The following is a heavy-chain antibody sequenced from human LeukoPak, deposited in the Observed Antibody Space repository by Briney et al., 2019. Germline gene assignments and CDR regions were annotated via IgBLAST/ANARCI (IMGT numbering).Heavy chain of an antibody. D-gene: IGHD3-9*01. CDR1: GFTFSDYY. J-gene: IGHJ6*02. CDR2: ISSSGSTV. V-gene: IGHV3-11*01. CDR3: AREGVLRYFDWLLSGYYYYGMDV. Sequence: GGSLRLSCAASGFTFSDYYMSWIRQAPGKGLEWVSYISSSGSTVYYADSVKGRFTISRDNAKNSLYLQMNSLRAEDTAVYYCAREGVLRYFDWLLSGYYYYGMDVWGQGTTVTVS.